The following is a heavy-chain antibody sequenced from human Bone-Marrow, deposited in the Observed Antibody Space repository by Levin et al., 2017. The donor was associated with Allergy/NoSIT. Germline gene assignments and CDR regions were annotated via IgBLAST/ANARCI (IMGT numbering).Heavy chain of an antibody. Sequence: GESLKISCAASGFTFSSYAMHWVRQAPGKGLEYVSAISSNGGSTYYANSVKGRFTISRDNSKNTLYLQMGSLRAEDMAVYYCARTYDEYSSGWYYFDYWGQGTLVTVSS. J-gene: IGHJ4*02. CDR3: ARTYDEYSSGWYYFDY. CDR2: ISSNGGST. V-gene: IGHV3-64*01. CDR1: GFTFSSYA. D-gene: IGHD6-19*01.